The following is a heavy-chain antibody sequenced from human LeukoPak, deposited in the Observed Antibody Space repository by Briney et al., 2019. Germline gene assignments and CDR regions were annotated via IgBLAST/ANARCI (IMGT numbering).Heavy chain of an antibody. CDR3: ARDYGGNPYYFDY. D-gene: IGHD4-23*01. Sequence: GGSLRLSCAASGFTFSSYAMSWVRQAPGKGLEWVSAISGSGGSTYYADSVKGRFTISRDNAKNSLYLQMNSLRAEDTALYYCARDYGGNPYYFDYWGQGTLVTVSS. CDR1: GFTFSSYA. V-gene: IGHV3-23*01. J-gene: IGHJ4*02. CDR2: ISGSGGST.